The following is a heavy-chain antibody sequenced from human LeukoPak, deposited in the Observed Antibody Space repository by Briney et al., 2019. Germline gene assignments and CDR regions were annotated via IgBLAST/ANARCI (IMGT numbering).Heavy chain of an antibody. CDR1: GGSISSGGYS. V-gene: IGHV4-30-2*01. CDR3: ARAKSGSYSLDY. Sequence: SETLSLTCAVSGGSISSGGYSWSWIRQPPGKGLEWIGYIYHSGSTYYNPSLKSRVTISVDRSKNQFSLKLSSVTAADTAVYYCARAKSGSYSLDYWGQGTLVTVSS. D-gene: IGHD1-26*01. J-gene: IGHJ4*02. CDR2: IYHSGST.